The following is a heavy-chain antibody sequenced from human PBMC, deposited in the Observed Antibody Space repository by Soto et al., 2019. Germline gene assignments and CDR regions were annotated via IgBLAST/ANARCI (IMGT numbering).Heavy chain of an antibody. D-gene: IGHD1-26*01. CDR1: GFTFSSYA. J-gene: IGHJ5*02. CDR3: ARRAEGSWDWFDP. Sequence: QVQLVESGGGVVQTGRSLTLSCAASGFTFSSYAMHWVRQAPGKGLEWVAASWYDGNNKYYADSVKGRFTISRDNSKNTLYLQMNILRAEDTAVYYCARRAEGSWDWFDPWGQGTLVTVSS. CDR2: SWYDGNNK. V-gene: IGHV3-33*01.